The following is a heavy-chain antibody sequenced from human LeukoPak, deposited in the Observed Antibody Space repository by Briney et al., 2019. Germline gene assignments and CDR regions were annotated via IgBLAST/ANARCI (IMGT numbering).Heavy chain of an antibody. J-gene: IGHJ4*02. D-gene: IGHD3-22*01. CDR2: IYYSGST. V-gene: IGHV4-31*03. CDR3: AILKHYYDSSGYSTRYFDY. CDR1: GGSISSGGYY. Sequence: SQTLSLTCTVSGGSISSGGYYWSWIRQHPGKGLEWIGYIYYSGSTYYNPSLKSRVTISVDTSENQFSLKLSSVTAADTAVYYCAILKHYYDSSGYSTRYFDYWGQGTLVTVSS.